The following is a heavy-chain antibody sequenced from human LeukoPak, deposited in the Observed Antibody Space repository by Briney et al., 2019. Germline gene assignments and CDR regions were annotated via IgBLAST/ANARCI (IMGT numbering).Heavy chain of an antibody. CDR3: ARGGSDSDY. V-gene: IGHV3-7*04. CDR1: GFTFSNYW. J-gene: IGHJ4*02. CDR2: IKQDGSDE. D-gene: IGHD6-6*01. Sequence: PTGGSLRLSCEASGFTFSNYWMTWVRQAPGKGLEWVANIKQDGSDENYVDPVKGRFTISRDNGKNSLYLQMNSLRAEDTAVYYCARGGSDSDYWGQGALVTVSS.